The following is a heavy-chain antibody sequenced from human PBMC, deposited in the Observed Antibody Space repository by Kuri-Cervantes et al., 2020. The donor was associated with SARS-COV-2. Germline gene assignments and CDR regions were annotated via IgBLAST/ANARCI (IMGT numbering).Heavy chain of an antibody. CDR2: ISSSSSYI. CDR1: GFTFSSYS. V-gene: IGHV3-21*01. D-gene: IGHD6-13*01. Sequence: GESLKISCAASGFTFSSYSMNWVRQAPGKGLEWVSSISSSSSYIYYADSVKGRCTISRDNAKNSLYLQMNSLRAEDTAVYYCARGGTGIAAAGTGPLNSWGQGTLVTVSS. CDR3: ARGGTGIAAAGTGPLNS. J-gene: IGHJ4*02.